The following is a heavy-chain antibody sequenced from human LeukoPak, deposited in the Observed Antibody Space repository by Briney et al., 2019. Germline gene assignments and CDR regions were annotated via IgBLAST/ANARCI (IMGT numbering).Heavy chain of an antibody. Sequence: ASVKVSCKASGYTLTGHYMHWVRQAPGQGLEWMGWISPNSGGTKYAQKFQGRVTMTRDTSISTAYMELSSLNSDDTAVYYCARDQSTSYSSSYNFDYWGQGTLVTVSS. D-gene: IGHD6-6*01. CDR3: ARDQSTSYSSSYNFDY. CDR2: ISPNSGGT. V-gene: IGHV1-2*02. J-gene: IGHJ4*02. CDR1: GYTLTGHY.